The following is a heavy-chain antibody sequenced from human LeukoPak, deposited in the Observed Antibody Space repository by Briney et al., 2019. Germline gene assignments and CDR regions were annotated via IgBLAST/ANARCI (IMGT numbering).Heavy chain of an antibody. CDR1: GGSISTSNW. J-gene: IGHJ6*02. Sequence: SETLSLTCAVSGGSISTSNWWSWVRQPPGKGLEWIGEIYHSGSTNYNPSLKSRVTISVDTSKNQFSLKLSSVTAADTAVYYCARSKTDPRARSGEDYYYYGMDVWAKGPRSPSP. CDR3: ARSKTDPRARSGEDYYYYGMDV. V-gene: IGHV4-4*02. CDR2: IYHSGST. D-gene: IGHD3-16*01.